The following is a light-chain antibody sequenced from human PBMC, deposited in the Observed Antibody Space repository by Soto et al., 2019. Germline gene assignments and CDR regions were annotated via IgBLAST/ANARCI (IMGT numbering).Light chain of an antibody. CDR1: SSDVGAYNF. V-gene: IGLV2-14*03. CDR3: SACTVSRTYV. CDR2: NVY. J-gene: IGLJ1*01. Sequence: QSALTQPASVSGSPGQSITISCTGTSSDVGAYNFVSWHQQHPGKAPKLMIYNVYDRPSGISYRFSGSKSGNTASLTISGLQGEDEADYYCSACTVSRTYVFGTGTK.